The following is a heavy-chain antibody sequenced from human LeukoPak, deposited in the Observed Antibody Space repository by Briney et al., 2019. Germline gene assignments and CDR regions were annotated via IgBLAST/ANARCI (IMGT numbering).Heavy chain of an antibody. J-gene: IGHJ6*02. CDR2: ISGSGGAGT. Sequence: GGALRLSCAGSGFTFSSYAISWVCQAPGEGLERDSTISGSGGAGTYYADSVKGRFTVSRDNSRNTLCLPMNSLRSEDTAVYYCVKERGGSPFYGMDVWGQGTTVTVSS. D-gene: IGHD1-26*01. V-gene: IGHV3-23*01. CDR1: GFTFSSYA. CDR3: VKERGGSPFYGMDV.